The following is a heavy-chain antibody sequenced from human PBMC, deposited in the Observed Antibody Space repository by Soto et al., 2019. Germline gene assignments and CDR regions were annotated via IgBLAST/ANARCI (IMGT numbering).Heavy chain of an antibody. Sequence: SETLSLTCAVSGHSISSGYYWGWIRQPPGKGLEWIGSIYHSGSTYYNPSLKSRVTMSVDTSKNQFSLKLSSVTAADTAVYYCARDVVVVPAAPPAGWFDPWGQGTLVTVSS. V-gene: IGHV4-38-2*01. CDR1: GHSISSGYY. D-gene: IGHD2-2*01. CDR2: IYHSGST. CDR3: ARDVVVVPAAPPAGWFDP. J-gene: IGHJ5*02.